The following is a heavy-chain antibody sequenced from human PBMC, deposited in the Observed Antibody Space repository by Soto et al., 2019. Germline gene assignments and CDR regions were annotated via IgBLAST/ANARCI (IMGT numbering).Heavy chain of an antibody. V-gene: IGHV1-18*01. CDR3: ARDRDRVADF. CDR1: GYTFNTYG. J-gene: IGHJ3*01. D-gene: IGHD5-12*01. Sequence: QVHLVQSGAEVKKPGASVKVSCKASGYTFNTYGITWVRQAPGQGLEWMAWINAYNGNTLYAKSLQGRVTMTTDTSTSTAYMEMRSLTSADTAVYYCARDRDRVADFWGQGTMVTVSS. CDR2: INAYNGNT.